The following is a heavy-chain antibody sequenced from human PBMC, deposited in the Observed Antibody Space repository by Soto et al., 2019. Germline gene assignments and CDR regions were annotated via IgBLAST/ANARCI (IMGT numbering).Heavy chain of an antibody. J-gene: IGHJ6*02. CDR3: ARARVETALDHYYYYYGMDV. Sequence: GASVKVSCKASGGTFSSYAISWVRQAPGQGLEWMGGIIPIFGTANYAQKFQGRVTITADESTSTAYMELSSLRSEDTAVYYCARARVETALDHYYYYYGMDVWGQGTTVTVSS. V-gene: IGHV1-69*13. CDR1: GGTFSSYA. CDR2: IIPIFGTA. D-gene: IGHD5-18*01.